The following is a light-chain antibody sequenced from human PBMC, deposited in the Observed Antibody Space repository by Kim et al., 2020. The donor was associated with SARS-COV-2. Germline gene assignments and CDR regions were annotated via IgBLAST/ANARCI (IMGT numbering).Light chain of an antibody. CDR2: GAS. V-gene: IGKV3-20*01. Sequence: EIVLTRSPGPLSLSPGERATLSCRASQSVSSSYLAWYQQKTGQAPRLLIYGASSRATGIPDRFSGSGSGTDFTLTISRLEPEDFAVYYCQQYGSSPRYTFGQGTKLEI. CDR3: QQYGSSPRYT. CDR1: QSVSSSY. J-gene: IGKJ2*01.